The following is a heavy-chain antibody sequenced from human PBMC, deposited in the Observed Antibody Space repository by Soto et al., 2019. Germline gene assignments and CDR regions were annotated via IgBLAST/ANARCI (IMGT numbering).Heavy chain of an antibody. CDR3: ARDREVVGATTSWFDP. Sequence: QVQLQESGPGLVKPSETLSLTCTVSGGSISSYYWSWIRQPPGKGLEWIGYIYYSGSTNYNPSLKSRVTISVDTSKNQFSLKLSSVTAADTAMYYCARDREVVGATTSWFDPWGQGTLVTVSS. V-gene: IGHV4-59*01. CDR2: IYYSGST. CDR1: GGSISSYY. D-gene: IGHD1-26*01. J-gene: IGHJ5*02.